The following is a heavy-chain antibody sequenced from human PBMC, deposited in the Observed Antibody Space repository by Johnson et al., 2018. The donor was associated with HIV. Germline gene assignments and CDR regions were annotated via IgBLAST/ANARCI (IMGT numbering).Heavy chain of an antibody. D-gene: IGHD6-19*01. J-gene: IGHJ3*02. CDR1: GFTLSSYW. V-gene: IGHV3-74*01. CDR2: ITSDGSST. CDR3: ARDPKGSSGRFGGAFDI. Sequence: VQLVESGGGLVQPGGSLRLSCAASGFTLSSYWMNWVRQAPGKGLVWVSLITSDGSSTNYADSVKGRFTISRDNAKNTLYLQMNSLRAEDTAVYYRARDPKGSSGRFGGAFDIWGQGTMVTVSS.